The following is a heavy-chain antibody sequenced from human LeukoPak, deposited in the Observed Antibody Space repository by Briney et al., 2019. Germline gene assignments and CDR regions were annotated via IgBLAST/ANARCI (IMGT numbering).Heavy chain of an antibody. J-gene: IGHJ4*02. CDR2: ISGSGGST. CDR1: GFTFNSYA. D-gene: IGHD6-19*01. CDR3: AKDIQGYSSGWDFDY. Sequence: GGSLRLSCAASGFTFNSYAMSWVRQAPGKGLEWVSAISGSGGSTYYADSVKGRFTISRDNSKNMLSLQMSSLRAEDTALYYCAKDIQGYSSGWDFDYWGQGTLVTVSS. V-gene: IGHV3-23*01.